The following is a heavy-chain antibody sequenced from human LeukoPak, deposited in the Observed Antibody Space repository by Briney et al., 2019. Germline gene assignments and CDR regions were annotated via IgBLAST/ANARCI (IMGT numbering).Heavy chain of an antibody. V-gene: IGHV4-30-4*08. Sequence: SQTLSLTCTVSGGSISSGDYYWNWIRQPPGKGLEWIGHIYYSGSTYYNPSLKSRITISIDTSKNQFSLKLSSVTTADTAVSYCARVETAMLNGIDFWGQGTLVTVSS. J-gene: IGHJ4*02. D-gene: IGHD5-18*01. CDR1: GGSISSGDYY. CDR3: ARVETAMLNGIDF. CDR2: IYYSGST.